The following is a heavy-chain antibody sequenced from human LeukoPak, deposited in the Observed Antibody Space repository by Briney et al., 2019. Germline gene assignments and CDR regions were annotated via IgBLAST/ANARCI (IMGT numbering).Heavy chain of an antibody. CDR1: GYTFTSYD. CDR3: ASYLLTISGVVRAFDI. Sequence: GASVKVSCKASGYTFTSYDINWVRQATGQGLEWMGWMNPNSGNTGYAQKFQGRVTITRNTSISTAYMELSSLRSEDTAVYYCASYLLTISGVVRAFDIWGQGTMVTVSS. V-gene: IGHV1-8*03. D-gene: IGHD3-3*01. J-gene: IGHJ3*02. CDR2: MNPNSGNT.